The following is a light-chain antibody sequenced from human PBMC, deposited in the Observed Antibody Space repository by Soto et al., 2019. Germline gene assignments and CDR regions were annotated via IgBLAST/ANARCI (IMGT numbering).Light chain of an antibody. V-gene: IGKV3-11*01. CDR2: DAS. CDR3: QQRSNWVWT. Sequence: EIVLTQSPATLSLSPGERATLSCRASQSVSSYLAWYQQKPGQAPSLLIYDASNRATGIPARFSGSGSGTYFTLTISSLEPEDFAVYYCQQRSNWVWTFGQGTKVEIK. CDR1: QSVSSY. J-gene: IGKJ1*01.